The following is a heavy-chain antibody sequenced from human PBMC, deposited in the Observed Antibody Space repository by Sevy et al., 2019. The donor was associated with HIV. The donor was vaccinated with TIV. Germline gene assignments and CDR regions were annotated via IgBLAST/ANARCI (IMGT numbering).Heavy chain of an antibody. CDR1: GGSISSYY. V-gene: IGHV4-59*13. J-gene: IGHJ4*02. Sequence: SETLSLTCTVSGGSISSYYWSWIRQSPGKGLEWIGYIFYSGSTNSNPSLKSRVTISVDTSKNQFSLHLTSVTAADTAVYYCARYMGSGTSFDYWGQGTLVTVSS. D-gene: IGHD6-13*01. CDR2: IFYSGST. CDR3: ARYMGSGTSFDY.